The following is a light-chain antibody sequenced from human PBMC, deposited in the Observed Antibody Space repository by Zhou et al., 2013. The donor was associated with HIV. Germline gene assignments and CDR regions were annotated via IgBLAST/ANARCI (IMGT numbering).Light chain of an antibody. J-gene: IGKJ4*01. V-gene: IGKV3-15*01. CDR2: DAS. CDR1: QSVGYY. Sequence: EIVMTQSPATLSVSPGERASLSCRASQSVGYYLAWYQQKPGQAPRLLISDASTRATGIPARFSGSGSGTDFSLTISGLQSEDFAVYYCQQYGSSPLTFGGGTKVEIK. CDR3: QQYGSSPLT.